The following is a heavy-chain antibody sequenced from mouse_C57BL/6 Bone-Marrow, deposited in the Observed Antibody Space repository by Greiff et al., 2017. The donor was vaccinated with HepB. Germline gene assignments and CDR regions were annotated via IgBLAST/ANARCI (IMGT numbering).Heavy chain of an antibody. CDR2: IYPRSGNT. CDR1: GYTFTSYG. J-gene: IGHJ4*01. V-gene: IGHV1-81*01. D-gene: IGHD6-5*01. Sequence: VKLQESGAELARPGASVKLSCKASGYTFTSYGISWVKQRTGQGLEWIGEIYPRSGNTYYNEKFKGKATLTADKSSSTAYMELRSLTSEDSAVYFCARVISLPVRAMDYWGQGTSVTVSS. CDR3: ARVISLPVRAMDY.